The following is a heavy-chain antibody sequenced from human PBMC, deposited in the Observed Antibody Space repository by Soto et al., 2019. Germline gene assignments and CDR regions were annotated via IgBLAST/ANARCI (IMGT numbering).Heavy chain of an antibody. CDR1: GFTFSRYA. J-gene: IGHJ3*02. V-gene: IGHV3-30-3*01. Sequence: QVQLVESGGGVVQPGRSLRLSCAASGFTFSRYAMHWVRQAPGKGLEWVAVISYDGSNKYYEDSVKGRFTISRDNSKNTLYLQMNSLRAEDTAVYYCARDQEDAFDIWGQGTMVTVSS. CDR2: ISYDGSNK. CDR3: ARDQEDAFDI.